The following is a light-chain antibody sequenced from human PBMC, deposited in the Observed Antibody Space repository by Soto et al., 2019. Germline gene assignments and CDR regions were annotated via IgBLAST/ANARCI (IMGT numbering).Light chain of an antibody. CDR1: SSDVGGYTY. Sequence: QSVLTQPPSASGSPGQSVTISCTGTSSDVGGYTYVSWYQQYPGKAPKLMIYEVTKRPSGVPDRFSGSKSGNTASLTVSGLQAEDEADYYCSSYGGNSNVVFGGGTKLTVL. CDR3: SSYGGNSNVV. J-gene: IGLJ2*01. V-gene: IGLV2-8*01. CDR2: EVT.